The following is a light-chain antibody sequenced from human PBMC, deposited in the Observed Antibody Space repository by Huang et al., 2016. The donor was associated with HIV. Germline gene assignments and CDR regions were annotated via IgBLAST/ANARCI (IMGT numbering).Light chain of an antibody. J-gene: IGKJ2*01. Sequence: AIQMTQSPSSLSASVGDRVTITCRASQGIRNDLGWYQQKPWKPPKLLIYAATSLQRCVPSGFSVSGSDTTFTLTFSGLQPEDFATYFCLQDYNFPYTFGQGTEVE. CDR2: AAT. V-gene: IGKV1-6*01. CDR1: QGIRND. CDR3: LQDYNFPYT.